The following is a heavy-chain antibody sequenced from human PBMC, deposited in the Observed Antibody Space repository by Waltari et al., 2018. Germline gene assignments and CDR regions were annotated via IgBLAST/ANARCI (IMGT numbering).Heavy chain of an antibody. CDR1: GHTFSGDY. CDR2: LRPNKGNT. J-gene: IGHJ5*02. D-gene: IGHD5-12*01. Sequence: VHLVQSGDEVKEPGASVKVSCKASGHTFSGDYIHWVRQAPGQGLEWRVRLRPNKGNTNDAQMLQGRVTMTRDTSIGAPYVEVNRLRSDDTAVYYCATIGWEMATISGPSGGSWGQGTLVTVSS. CDR3: ATIGWEMATISGPSGGS. V-gene: IGHV1-2*06.